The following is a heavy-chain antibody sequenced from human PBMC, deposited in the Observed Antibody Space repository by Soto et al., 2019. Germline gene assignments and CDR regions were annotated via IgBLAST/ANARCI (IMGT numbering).Heavy chain of an antibody. CDR1: GFTFSNFG. Sequence: QVQLVESGGGVVQPGRSPRLSCAASGFTFSNFGMHWVRQAPGKGLEWVAAISSDGGDKYYSHSVKDRFTISRDNSKNTLFLQMNSLRVEDTAVYYCVKGSEVARQELDHWGQGILVTGSS. V-gene: IGHV3-30*18. CDR2: ISSDGGDK. J-gene: IGHJ4*02. CDR3: VKGSEVARQELDH. D-gene: IGHD2-15*01.